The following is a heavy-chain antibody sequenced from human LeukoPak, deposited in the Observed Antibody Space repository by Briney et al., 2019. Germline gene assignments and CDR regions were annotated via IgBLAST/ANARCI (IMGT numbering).Heavy chain of an antibody. CDR3: TREGVYSPDPTSYHRLPFDI. CDR1: GYTFTSYY. V-gene: IGHV1-46*01. D-gene: IGHD3-16*02. Sequence: ASVKVSCKASGYTFTSYYMHWVRQTPGQGLEWMGIINPSGGSTSYAQKFQGRVTMTRDTSTNTAHLELSSLRSEDTAVYFCTREGVYSPDPTSYHRLPFDIWDKGTVVIVSS. CDR2: INPSGGST. J-gene: IGHJ3*02.